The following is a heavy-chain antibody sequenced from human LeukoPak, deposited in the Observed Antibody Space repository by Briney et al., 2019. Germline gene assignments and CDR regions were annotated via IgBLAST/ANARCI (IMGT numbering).Heavy chain of an antibody. CDR2: IGTASDT. J-gene: IGHJ4*02. CDR1: GFTFSDYD. D-gene: IGHD1-1*01. Sequence: PGGSLRLSCAASGFTFSDYDMHWVRQATGKGLEWVSAIGTASDTYYTGDVKGRFTISRENAKNSLYLQMNSLRAGDTAVYYCARVAKERVGGVYYFDYWGQGTLVTVSS. CDR3: ARVAKERVGGVYYFDY. V-gene: IGHV3-13*01.